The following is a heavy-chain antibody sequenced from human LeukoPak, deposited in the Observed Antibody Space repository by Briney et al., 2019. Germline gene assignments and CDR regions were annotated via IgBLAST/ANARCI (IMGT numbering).Heavy chain of an antibody. V-gene: IGHV1-2*02. CDR1: GYTFTGYY. CDR3: ARERTPRSGYGVDY. D-gene: IGHD6-25*01. CDR2: INPNINGT. Sequence: GASVKVSCKASGYTFTGYYIHWVRQAPGQGLEWMGWINPNINGTNYAQKFQGRVTMTGDRSISTAYMELSRLRSDDTAVYYCARERTPRSGYGVDYWGQGTVVTVSS. J-gene: IGHJ4*02.